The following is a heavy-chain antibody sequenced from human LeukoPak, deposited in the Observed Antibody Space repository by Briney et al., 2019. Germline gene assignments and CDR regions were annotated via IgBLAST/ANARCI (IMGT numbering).Heavy chain of an antibody. V-gene: IGHV3-30*10. CDR2: ISYGGTHE. D-gene: IGHD1-20*01. J-gene: IGHJ6*02. CDR1: GFTFSDYA. Sequence: QPGRSLRLSCVASGFTFSDYALHWVRQAPGKGLEWVAVISYGGTHEYYTDSVKGRSTISRDNSKNTLHLQMNSLRPEDTSVYYCARNKAITGFFGMDVWGLGTTVTVTS. CDR3: ARNKAITGFFGMDV.